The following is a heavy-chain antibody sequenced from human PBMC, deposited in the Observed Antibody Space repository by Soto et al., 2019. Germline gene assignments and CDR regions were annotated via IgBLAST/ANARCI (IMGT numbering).Heavy chain of an antibody. D-gene: IGHD1-26*01. Sequence: PGGSLRLSCAASGFTFSNYGMHWVRQAPGRGLEWVALIWYDGSNKYYGDSVKGRFTISRDNSKNTLYLQMNSLTAEDTALYYCARDEGVSSGSPLDFWGQGALDTVSS. V-gene: IGHV3-33*01. CDR3: ARDEGVSSGSPLDF. CDR1: GFTFSNYG. J-gene: IGHJ4*02. CDR2: IWYDGSNK.